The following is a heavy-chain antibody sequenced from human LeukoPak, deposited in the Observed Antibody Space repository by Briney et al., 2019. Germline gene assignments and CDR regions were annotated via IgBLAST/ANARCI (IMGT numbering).Heavy chain of an antibody. V-gene: IGHV3-23*01. J-gene: IGHJ3*02. CDR1: GFTFTNSA. CDR3: AKLTALNDAFDI. Sequence: GGSLRLSCAASGFTFTNSALSWVRQAPGKGLQWVSDISGSGGSTYYADSVKGRFTISRDNSKNTLYLQMNSLRAEDTAVYYCAKLTALNDAFDIWGQGTMVTVSS. D-gene: IGHD1-20*01. CDR2: ISGSGGST.